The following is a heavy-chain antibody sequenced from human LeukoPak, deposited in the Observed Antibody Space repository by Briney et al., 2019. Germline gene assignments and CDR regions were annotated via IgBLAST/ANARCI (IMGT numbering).Heavy chain of an antibody. CDR1: GFNVSSNY. CDR3: ARLTFGGFLYGMDV. J-gene: IGHJ6*02. D-gene: IGHD3-16*01. Sequence: PGGSLRLSCAASGFNVSSNYMSWVRQAPGKGLEWVANVKQDGSERYYVDSLKGRFTISRDNARNSLHLQMNSLRAEDTAVYYCARLTFGGFLYGMDVWGQGTTVTVSS. CDR2: VKQDGSER. V-gene: IGHV3-7*05.